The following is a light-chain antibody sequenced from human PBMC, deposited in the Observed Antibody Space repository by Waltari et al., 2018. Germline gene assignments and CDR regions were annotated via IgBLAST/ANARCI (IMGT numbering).Light chain of an antibody. J-gene: IGKJ4*01. CDR1: RTISIY. Sequence: DIQMTQSPSSLTASVGDRVTITCRASRTISIYLNWCPQKPGKATKLLIYTASTLQPGVPSRFSGSGSGTDFTLTISSLQPEDFATYYCQQSHSTPLTFGGGTKVEIK. CDR2: TAS. CDR3: QQSHSTPLT. V-gene: IGKV1-39*01.